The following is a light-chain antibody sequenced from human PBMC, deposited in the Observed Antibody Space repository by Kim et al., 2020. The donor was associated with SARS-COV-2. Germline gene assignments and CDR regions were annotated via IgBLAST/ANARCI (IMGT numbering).Light chain of an antibody. J-gene: IGKJ1*01. Sequence: SPGERATLSSRASQTVSSSYLAWYQQKPGQAPSLLIYGASSRATDIPDRFSGSGSGTDFTLTISRLEPEDFAVYYCQQYGSTPRTFGQGTKVDIK. V-gene: IGKV3-20*01. CDR1: QTVSSSY. CDR3: QQYGSTPRT. CDR2: GAS.